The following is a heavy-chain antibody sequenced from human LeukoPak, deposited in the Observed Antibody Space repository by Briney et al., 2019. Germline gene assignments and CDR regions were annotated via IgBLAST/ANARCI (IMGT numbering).Heavy chain of an antibody. Sequence: PGASLRLSCAASGFTFSSSAMRWGRQAPGKGLEWVSAISGSGTSTYYADSVKGRFTISRDNSKNTLFLQMNSLRAEDTAVYYCAKASSGWSPPEYWGQGTLVTVSS. CDR2: ISGSGTST. D-gene: IGHD6-19*01. CDR1: GFTFSSSA. J-gene: IGHJ4*02. CDR3: AKASSGWSPPEY. V-gene: IGHV3-23*01.